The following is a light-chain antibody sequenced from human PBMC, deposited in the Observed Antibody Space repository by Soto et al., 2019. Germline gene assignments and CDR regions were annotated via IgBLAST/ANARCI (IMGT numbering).Light chain of an antibody. CDR2: LEVSGSY. J-gene: IGLJ2*01. Sequence: QLVLTQSSSASASLGSSVKLTCTLSSGHSSYIIAWHQQQPGKAPRYLMKLEVSGSYNKGSVLPDRFSGSSSGADRYLTISHHQEDEEADYYCETGDNNILVFGGGTKLTVL. V-gene: IGLV4-60*02. CDR3: ETGDNNILV. CDR1: SGHSSYI.